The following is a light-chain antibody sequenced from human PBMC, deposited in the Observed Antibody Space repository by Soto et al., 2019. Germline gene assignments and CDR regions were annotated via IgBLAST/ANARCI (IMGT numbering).Light chain of an antibody. CDR2: AAS. J-gene: IGKJ3*01. CDR1: QGISSY. Sequence: VSVTSRACQGISSYLAWYQQKPGKAPKLLIYAASTLQSGVPSSFSGSGSGTDFTLTLRRLQPEDVSTYHYQQSPGTVGPGTKVDIK. V-gene: IGKV1-9*01. CDR3: QQSPGT.